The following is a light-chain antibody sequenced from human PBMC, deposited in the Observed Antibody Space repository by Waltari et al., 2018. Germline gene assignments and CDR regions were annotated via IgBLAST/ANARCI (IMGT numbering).Light chain of an antibody. CDR1: SSDVGGYNS. J-gene: IGLJ2*01. CDR3: SSYAGTLV. V-gene: IGLV2-8*01. CDR2: EAR. Sequence: QSALTQPPSASGSPGQSVTISCTGTSSDVGGYNSVSWYHQHPGKAPKLMIYEARKRPSGVPDRFSGSKSGNTASLTVSGLQAEDEADYYCSSYAGTLVFGGGTKLTVL.